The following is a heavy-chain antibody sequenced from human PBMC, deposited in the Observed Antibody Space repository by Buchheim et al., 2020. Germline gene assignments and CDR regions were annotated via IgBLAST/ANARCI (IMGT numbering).Heavy chain of an antibody. CDR3: ARDVGGAAGAAY. Sequence: QVQLQESGPGLVKPSGTLSLTCAVSGGSISSNSWWNWVRQPPGKGLEWIGEIYHSGNTNYNPSFQSRVSISVDKSRNQLSLKLSSVTAADTAVYYCARDVGGAAGAAYWGQGTL. V-gene: IGHV4-4*02. CDR1: GGSISSNSW. CDR2: IYHSGNT. D-gene: IGHD2-15*01. J-gene: IGHJ4*02.